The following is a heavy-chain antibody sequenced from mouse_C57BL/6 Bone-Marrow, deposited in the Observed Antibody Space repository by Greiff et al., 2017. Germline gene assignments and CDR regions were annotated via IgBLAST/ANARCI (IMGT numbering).Heavy chain of an antibody. CDR1: GYTFTSYW. CDR2: IYPSDSET. CDR3: ARPLYGNPFAY. V-gene: IGHV1-61*01. J-gene: IGHJ3*01. Sequence: QVQLQQPGAELVRPGSSVKLSCKASGYTFTSYWMDWVKQRPGQGLEWIGNIYPSDSETHYNQKFKDKATLTVDKSSSTAYMQLSSLTSEDSAVYYCARPLYGNPFAYWGQGTLVTVSA. D-gene: IGHD2-1*01.